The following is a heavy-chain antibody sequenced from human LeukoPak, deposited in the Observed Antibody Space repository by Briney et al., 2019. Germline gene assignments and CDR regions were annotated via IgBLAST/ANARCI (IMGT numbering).Heavy chain of an antibody. V-gene: IGHV3-30*02. CDR2: IRYDGSNK. Sequence: GGSLRLSCAASGFTFSSYGTHWVRQAPGKGLEWVAFIRYDGSNKYYADSVKGRFTISRDNSKNTLYLQMNSLRAEDTAVYYCAKEADCSSTSCYAYYYYYMDVWGKGTTVTISS. D-gene: IGHD2-2*01. CDR1: GFTFSSYG. CDR3: AKEADCSSTSCYAYYYYYMDV. J-gene: IGHJ6*03.